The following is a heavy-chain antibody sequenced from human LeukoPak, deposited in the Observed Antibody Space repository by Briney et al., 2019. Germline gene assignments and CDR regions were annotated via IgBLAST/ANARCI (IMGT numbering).Heavy chain of an antibody. J-gene: IGHJ1*01. Sequence: PSETLSLTCAVYGGSFSGYYWSWIRQPPGKGLEWIGEINHSGSTNYNPSLKSRVTISVDTSKNQFSLKLSSVTAADTAVYYCALQGTTRLQHWGQGTLVTVSS. CDR1: GGSFSGYY. D-gene: IGHD4-17*01. V-gene: IGHV4-34*01. CDR3: ALQGTTRLQH. CDR2: INHSGST.